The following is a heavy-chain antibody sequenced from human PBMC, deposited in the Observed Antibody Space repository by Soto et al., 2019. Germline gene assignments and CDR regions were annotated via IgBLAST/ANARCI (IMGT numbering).Heavy chain of an antibody. V-gene: IGHV3-48*01. J-gene: IGHJ4*02. CDR3: VRDTSFDC. Sequence: GGSLRLSCAASGLTFTSYSMNWVRQAPGKGLEWVSFIHSSSSPIYYADSVKGRFTISRDNAKNSLYLQMGSLRAEDMAVHYCVRDTSFDCWGQGALVTVS. CDR2: IHSSSSPI. CDR1: GLTFTSYS.